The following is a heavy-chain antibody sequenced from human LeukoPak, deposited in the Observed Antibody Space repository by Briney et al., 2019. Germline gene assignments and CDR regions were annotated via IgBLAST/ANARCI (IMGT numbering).Heavy chain of an antibody. V-gene: IGHV4-59*01. CDR1: GGSISSYY. CDR2: IYYSGST. Sequence: KTSETLSLTCTVSGGSISSYYWSWIRQPPGKGLEWIGYIYYSGSTNYNPSLKSRVTISVDTSKNQFSLKLSSVTAADTAVYYCARGPRGSGWYGDYWGQGTLVTVSS. CDR3: ARGPRGSGWYGDY. D-gene: IGHD6-19*01. J-gene: IGHJ4*02.